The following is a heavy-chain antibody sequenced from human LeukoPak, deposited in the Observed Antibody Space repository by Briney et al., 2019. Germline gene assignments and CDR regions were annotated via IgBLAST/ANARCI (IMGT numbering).Heavy chain of an antibody. CDR3: ARSYSSSRGTFDY. Sequence: PRGSLRLSCAAPGSTFSSYGMNWARHAPGYGLEWVSSITSSSSYIYYADSVKGRFTISRDNAKNSLYLQMNSLRAEDTAVYYCARSYSSSRGTFDYWGQGTLVTVSS. CDR1: GSTFSSYG. J-gene: IGHJ4*02. D-gene: IGHD6-6*01. CDR2: ITSSSSYI. V-gene: IGHV3-21*01.